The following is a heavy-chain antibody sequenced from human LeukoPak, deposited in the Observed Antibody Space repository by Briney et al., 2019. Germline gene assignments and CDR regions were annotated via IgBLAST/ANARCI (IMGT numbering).Heavy chain of an antibody. D-gene: IGHD6-25*01. CDR2: IYYSGST. CDR1: GGSISSSSYY. J-gene: IGHJ4*02. CDR3: ASHQRYYFDY. Sequence: SETLSLTCTVSGGSISSSSYYWGWIRQPPGKGLEWIGSIYYSGSTYYNPSLKSRVTISVDTSKNQFSLKLSSVTAADTAVYYCASHQRYYFDYWGQGTLVTVSS. V-gene: IGHV4-39*07.